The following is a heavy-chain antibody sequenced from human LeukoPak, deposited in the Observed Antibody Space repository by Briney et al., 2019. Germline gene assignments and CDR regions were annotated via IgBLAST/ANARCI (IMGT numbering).Heavy chain of an antibody. D-gene: IGHD3-10*01. J-gene: IGHJ4*02. V-gene: IGHV3-21*01. CDR3: AIVGGSVGFGY. Sequence: GGSLRLSCAASGFTFSSYRMNWVRQAPGKGLEWVSSISSSSSYIYYADSVKGRFTISRDNAKNSLYLQMNSLRAEDTAVYYCAIVGGSVGFGYWGQGTLVTVSS. CDR2: ISSSSSYI. CDR1: GFTFSSYR.